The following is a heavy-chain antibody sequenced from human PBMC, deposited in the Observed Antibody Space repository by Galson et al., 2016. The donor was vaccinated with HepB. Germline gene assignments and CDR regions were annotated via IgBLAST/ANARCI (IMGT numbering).Heavy chain of an antibody. D-gene: IGHD5-18*01. J-gene: IGHJ6*04. CDR3: ARESTAMVYGMDV. V-gene: IGHV3-21*01. CDR1: GFTFSSYS. Sequence: SLRLSCAASGFTFSSYSMNWVRKAPGKGLEWVSSISSSSSYIYYADSVKGRFTISRDNAKNSLYLQMNSMRAEDTAVNYCARESTAMVYGMDVWGKWTTVTVSS. CDR2: ISSSSSYI.